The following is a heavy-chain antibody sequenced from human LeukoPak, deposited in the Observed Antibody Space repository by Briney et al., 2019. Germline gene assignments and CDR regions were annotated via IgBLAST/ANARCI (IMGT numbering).Heavy chain of an antibody. J-gene: IGHJ4*02. CDR2: IYYSGST. CDR1: GGSISSYY. D-gene: IGHD1-26*01. CDR3: ARIVGATIDY. Sequence: SETLSLTCTVSGGSISSYYWSWIRQPPGKGLEWIGYIYYSGSTNYDPSLKSRVTISVDTSKNQFSLKLSSVTAADTAVYYCARIVGATIDYWGQGTLVTVSS. V-gene: IGHV4-59*01.